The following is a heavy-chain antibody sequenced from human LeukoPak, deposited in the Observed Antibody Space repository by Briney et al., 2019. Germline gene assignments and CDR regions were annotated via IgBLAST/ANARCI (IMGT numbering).Heavy chain of an antibody. CDR2: IYYSGST. CDR1: GGSISNNNYL. CDR3: ARGWYYGSGSYYYLWFDP. J-gene: IGHJ5*02. Sequence: KPSETLSLTRTVSGGSISNNNYLWGWIRQPPGKGLEWIGNIYYSGSTYYNPSLKSRVTISVDTSKNQFSLKLSSVTAADTAVYYCARGWYYGSGSYYYLWFDPWGQGTLVTVSS. D-gene: IGHD3-10*01. V-gene: IGHV4-39*07.